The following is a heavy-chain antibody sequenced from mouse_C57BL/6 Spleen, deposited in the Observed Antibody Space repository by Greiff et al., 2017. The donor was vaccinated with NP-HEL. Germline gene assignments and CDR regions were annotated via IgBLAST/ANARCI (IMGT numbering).Heavy chain of an antibody. CDR3: ARAAYYYGSSYWYFDV. CDR2: IYPGSGNT. Sequence: QVQLQQSGAELVRPGASVKLSCKASGYTFTDYYINWVKQRPGQGLEWIARIYPGSGNTYYNEKFKGKATLTAEKSSSTAYMQLSSLTSEDSAVYFCARAAYYYGSSYWYFDVGGTGTTVTVSS. V-gene: IGHV1-76*01. J-gene: IGHJ1*03. CDR1: GYTFTDYY. D-gene: IGHD1-1*01.